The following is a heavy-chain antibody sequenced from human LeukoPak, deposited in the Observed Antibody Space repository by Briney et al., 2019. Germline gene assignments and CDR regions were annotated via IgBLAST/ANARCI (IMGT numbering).Heavy chain of an antibody. Sequence: SQTLSLTCAISGDSVSSNTAAWNWIRQSPSRGLEWLGRTSYRSKWYNDYAVSVKSRITINADTSKNQFSLQLNSVTPEDTAVYYCARPDIVGVDDAFDIWGQGTMVTVSS. CDR1: GDSVSSNTAA. CDR2: TSYRSKWYN. CDR3: ARPDIVGVDDAFDI. V-gene: IGHV6-1*01. D-gene: IGHD1-26*01. J-gene: IGHJ3*02.